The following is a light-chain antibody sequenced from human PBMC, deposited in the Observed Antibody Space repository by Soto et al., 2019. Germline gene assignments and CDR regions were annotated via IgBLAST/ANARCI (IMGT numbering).Light chain of an antibody. CDR1: QTIGDW. J-gene: IGKJ1*01. CDR3: QQSHVYWT. Sequence: DIQMTQSPSTLPASVGDRVTITCRASQTIGDWLAWYQQKPGKVPKLLIYKASTLEGGVPSRFSGSGSGTECTLTISSLQPDDFATYYWQQSHVYWTFGQGTKVEIK. V-gene: IGKV1-5*03. CDR2: KAS.